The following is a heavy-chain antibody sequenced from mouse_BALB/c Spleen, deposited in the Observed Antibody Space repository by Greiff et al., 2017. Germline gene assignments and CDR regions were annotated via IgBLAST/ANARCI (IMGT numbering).Heavy chain of an antibody. CDR2: IWGDGST. Sequence: QVQLQQSGPGLVAPSQSLSITCTVSGFSLTGYGVNWVRQPPGKGLEWLGMIWGDGSTDYNSALKSRLSISKDNSKSQVFLKMNSLQTDDTARYYCARGGSDSSGSPFYFDYWGQGTTLTVSS. J-gene: IGHJ2*01. D-gene: IGHD3-2*01. CDR3: ARGGSDSSGSPFYFDY. CDR1: GFSLTGYG. V-gene: IGHV2-6-7*01.